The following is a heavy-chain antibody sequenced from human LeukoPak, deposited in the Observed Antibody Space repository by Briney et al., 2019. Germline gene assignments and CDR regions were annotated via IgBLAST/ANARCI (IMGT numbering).Heavy chain of an antibody. V-gene: IGHV3-21*01. CDR3: ARERVYYYDSSGYSLDN. Sequence: GGSLRLSCAASGFTFSSYSMNWVRQAPGKGLEWVSSISSSSSYIYYADSVKGRFTISRDNAKNSLYLQMNSLRAEDTAVYYCARERVYYYDSSGYSLDNWGQGTLVTVSS. CDR1: GFTFSSYS. CDR2: ISSSSSYI. J-gene: IGHJ4*02. D-gene: IGHD3-22*01.